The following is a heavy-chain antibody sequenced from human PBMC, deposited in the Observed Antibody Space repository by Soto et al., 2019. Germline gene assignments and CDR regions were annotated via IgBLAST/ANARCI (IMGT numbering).Heavy chain of an antibody. CDR1: GYTFIGYY. V-gene: IGHV1-2*02. CDR2: INPNSGVT. J-gene: IGHJ3*02. D-gene: IGHD3-9*01. CDR3: ARDSYYDILTGYSRNAFDI. Sequence: ASVKVSCKASGYTFIGYYMHWVRQAPGQGLEWLGWINPNSGVTIYAQKFQGRVTMTRDTSINTAYMELSRLRSDDTAVYYCARDSYYDILTGYSRNAFDIWGQGTMVTVSS.